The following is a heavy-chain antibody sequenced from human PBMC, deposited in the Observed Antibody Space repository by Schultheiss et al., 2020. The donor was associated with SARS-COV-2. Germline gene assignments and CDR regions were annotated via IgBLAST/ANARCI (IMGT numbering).Heavy chain of an antibody. CDR3: AREGYSSSWTFDY. CDR1: GGSISSGGYY. CDR2: IYYSGST. D-gene: IGHD6-13*01. V-gene: IGHV4-31*03. Sequence: SETLSLTCTVSGGSISSGGYYWSWIRQHPGKGLECIGYIYYSGSTYYNPSLKSRVTISVDTSKNQFSLKLSSVTAADTAVYYCAREGYSSSWTFDYWGQGTLVTVSS. J-gene: IGHJ4*02.